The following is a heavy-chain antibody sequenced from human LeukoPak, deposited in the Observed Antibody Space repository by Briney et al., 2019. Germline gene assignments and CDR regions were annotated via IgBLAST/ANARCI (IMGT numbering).Heavy chain of an antibody. D-gene: IGHD3-10*02. V-gene: IGHV3-48*03. CDR3: NSKSGELSKGTASNDY. J-gene: IGHJ4*02. CDR1: GFTFSSYE. CDR2: ISNSHSPI. Sequence: GGSLRLSCAASGFTFSSYEMNWVRQAPGKGLEWVSYISNSHSPIYYADSVKGRFTISRDNAKNSLYLQMNSLRAEDTAVYYCNSKSGELSKGTASNDYWGQGTLVTVSS.